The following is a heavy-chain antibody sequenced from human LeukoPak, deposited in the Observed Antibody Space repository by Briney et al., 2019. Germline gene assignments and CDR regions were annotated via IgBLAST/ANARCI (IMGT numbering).Heavy chain of an antibody. V-gene: IGHV3-7*01. Sequence: GGSLRLSCAASGFTFSSYWMGWVRQAPGKGLEWVANIKQDGSEKYYVDSVKGRFTISRDNAKNSLYLQMNSLRAEDTAVYYCARSPHSDIVVVPAARADWFDPWGQGTLVTVSS. CDR1: GFTFSSYW. CDR3: ARSPHSDIVVVPAARADWFDP. J-gene: IGHJ5*02. D-gene: IGHD2-2*01. CDR2: IKQDGSEK.